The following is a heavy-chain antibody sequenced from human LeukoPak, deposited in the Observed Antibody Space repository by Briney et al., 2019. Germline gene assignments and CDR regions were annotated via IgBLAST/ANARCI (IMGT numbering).Heavy chain of an antibody. Sequence: SVKVSCKASGGTFSSYAISWVRQAPGQGLEWMGRIIPIFGTANYAQKFQGRVTITTDESTSTAYMELSSLRSEDTAVYYCARESQDTAMGDYFDYWGQGTLVTASS. CDR1: GGTFSSYA. V-gene: IGHV1-69*05. CDR3: ARESQDTAMGDYFDY. D-gene: IGHD5-18*01. CDR2: IIPIFGTA. J-gene: IGHJ4*02.